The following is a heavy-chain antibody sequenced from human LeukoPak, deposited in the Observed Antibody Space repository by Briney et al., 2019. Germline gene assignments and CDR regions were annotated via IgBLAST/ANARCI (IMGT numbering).Heavy chain of an antibody. CDR1: GFNFDRYT. V-gene: IGHV3-43*01. CDR2: AGWAGGTT. Sequence: GGSLRLSCATSGFNFDRYTIHWVRQAPGKDLEWVSLAGWAGGTTFYSDSVRGRFTISRDSGRKSVYLQMNSLTTDDTAFYFCAKELDTMFFDYWGQGALVTVSS. CDR3: AKELDTMFFDY. D-gene: IGHD3-10*02. J-gene: IGHJ4*02.